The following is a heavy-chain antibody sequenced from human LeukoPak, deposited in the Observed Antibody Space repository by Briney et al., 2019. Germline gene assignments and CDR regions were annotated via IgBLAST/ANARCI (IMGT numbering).Heavy chain of an antibody. CDR1: GGTFSSYP. J-gene: IGHJ4*02. D-gene: IGHD3-10*01. Sequence: ASVKVSCKASGGTFSSYPISWVRQAPGQGLEWMGRIIPIFGIANYAQKFQGRVTITADKSTSTAYMELSSLRPEDTAVYYCAREIFGSGSYPDFWGQGTLVTVSS. CDR2: IIPIFGIA. CDR3: AREIFGSGSYPDF. V-gene: IGHV1-69*04.